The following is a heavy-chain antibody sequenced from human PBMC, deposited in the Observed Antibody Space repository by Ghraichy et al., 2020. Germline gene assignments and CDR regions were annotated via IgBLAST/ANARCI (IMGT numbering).Heavy chain of an antibody. CDR3: ARDSSGWLFDY. CDR1: GFTFSSYR. CDR2: ISSSSNYI. D-gene: IGHD6-19*01. V-gene: IGHV3-21*01. Sequence: GSLRLSCAASGFTFSSYRMNWVRQAPGKGLEWVSSISSSSNYIYYADSMRGRFTISRDNAKNSLYLQMDSLRAEDTAVYYCARDSSGWLFDYWGQGILVTVSS. J-gene: IGHJ4*02.